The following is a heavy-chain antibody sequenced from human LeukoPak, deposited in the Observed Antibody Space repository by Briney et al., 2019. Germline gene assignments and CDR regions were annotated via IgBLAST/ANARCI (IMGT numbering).Heavy chain of an antibody. CDR1: GFTFSSYS. Sequence: GGSLRLSCAASGFTFSSYSMNWVRQAPGKGLEWVSSISSSVSYMYYADSVKGRFTISRDNPKNSLYLQMNSLRAENTAVYYCARVHLCGGYDYWGQGTLVTVSS. V-gene: IGHV3-21*01. CDR3: ARVHLCGGYDY. J-gene: IGHJ4*02. CDR2: ISSSVSYM. D-gene: IGHD5-12*01.